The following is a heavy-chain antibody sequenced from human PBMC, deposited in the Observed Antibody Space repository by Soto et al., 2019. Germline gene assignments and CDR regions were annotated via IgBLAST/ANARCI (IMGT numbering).Heavy chain of an antibody. CDR1: GYTFTSYG. D-gene: IGHD6-19*01. CDR3: ARSRVAGTLGNWFDP. Sequence: DASVKVSCKASGYTFTSYGISWVRQAPGQGLEWMGWISAYNGNTNYAQKLQGRVTMTTDTSTSTAYMELRSLRSDDTAVYYCARSRVAGTLGNWFDPWGQATLVTVSS. J-gene: IGHJ5*02. V-gene: IGHV1-18*04. CDR2: ISAYNGNT.